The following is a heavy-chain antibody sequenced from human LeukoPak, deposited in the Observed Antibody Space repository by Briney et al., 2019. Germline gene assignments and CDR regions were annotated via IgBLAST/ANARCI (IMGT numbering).Heavy chain of an antibody. CDR3: ARVVGATSIDY. V-gene: IGHV4-39*01. D-gene: IGHD2-15*01. J-gene: IGHJ4*02. Sequence: PSDPLSLTCTVSGGSISSSSYYWGGIRQPPGKGLEWIGSIYYSGSTYYNPSLKSQVTISVDTSKDPFSLKVSSVSAADTAVYYCARVVGATSIDYWGQGILVTVPS. CDR2: IYYSGST. CDR1: GGSISSSSYY.